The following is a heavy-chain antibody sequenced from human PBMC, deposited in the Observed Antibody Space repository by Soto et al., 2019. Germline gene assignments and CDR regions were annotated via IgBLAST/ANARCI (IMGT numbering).Heavy chain of an antibody. Sequence: SLRLSCAASGFTFSDHYMDWVRQAPGKGLEWVGRCRNKANSYTTEYAASVKGRFTVSRDDSKDSLYLQMNSLKTEDTAVYYCARSHLLVVGVQESWGQGALVNVSS. J-gene: IGHJ5*02. CDR1: GFTFSDHY. CDR3: ARSHLLVVGVQES. V-gene: IGHV3-72*01. CDR2: CRNKANSYTT. D-gene: IGHD2-8*01.